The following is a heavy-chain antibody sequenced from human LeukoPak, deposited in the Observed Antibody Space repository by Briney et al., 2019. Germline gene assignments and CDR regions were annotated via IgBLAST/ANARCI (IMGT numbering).Heavy chain of an antibody. Sequence: PSETLSLTCTVSGGSISSYYWSWIRQPAGKGLEWIGRIYTSGSTNYNPSLKSRVTISVDTSKNQFSLKLSSVTAADTAVYYCARDQSGWGHLHYYYMDVWGKGTTVTVSS. J-gene: IGHJ6*03. CDR1: GGSISSYY. CDR2: IYTSGST. D-gene: IGHD6-19*01. CDR3: ARDQSGWGHLHYYYMDV. V-gene: IGHV4-4*07.